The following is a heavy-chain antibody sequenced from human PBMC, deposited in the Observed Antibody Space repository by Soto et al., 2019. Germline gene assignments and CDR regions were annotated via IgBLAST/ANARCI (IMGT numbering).Heavy chain of an antibody. Sequence: QVQLVQSGAAVKKPGASVTVSCKISGYPLSALSVHWVRQAPEKGPEWMGGFDPENGETIYAQKFQGRVNMTEDSSADTAYMEVSGLRSDDSAVYYCATGFPYYDSHYYVDVWGKWTTVIVSS. V-gene: IGHV1-24*01. CDR1: GYPLSALS. J-gene: IGHJ6*03. CDR3: ATGFPYYDSHYYVDV. CDR2: FDPENGET. D-gene: IGHD3-22*01.